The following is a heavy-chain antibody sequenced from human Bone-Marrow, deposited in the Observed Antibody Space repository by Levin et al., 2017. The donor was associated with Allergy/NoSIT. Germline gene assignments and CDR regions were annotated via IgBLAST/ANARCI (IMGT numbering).Heavy chain of an antibody. Sequence: KPSETLSLTCLVSGGSNSNYYWSWIRQPAGKGLEWIGNIFTTGSTNYNPSLKNRVTMSMGPSKNQFSLNLTSVTAADTAVYYCARGGNWFDPWGQGTPVTVSS. CDR1: GGSNSNYY. J-gene: IGHJ5*02. CDR3: ARGGNWFDP. CDR2: IFTTGST. D-gene: IGHD3-10*01. V-gene: IGHV4-4*07.